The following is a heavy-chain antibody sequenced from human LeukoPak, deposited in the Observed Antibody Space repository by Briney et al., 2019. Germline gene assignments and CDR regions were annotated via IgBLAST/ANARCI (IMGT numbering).Heavy chain of an antibody. D-gene: IGHD4-11*01. CDR1: GFTFSSYA. CDR2: ISGSGGST. V-gene: IGHV3-23*01. CDR3: AKDLHDYGNYVGWFDS. Sequence: PGGSLRLSGAASGFTFSSYAMDWVRQAPGKGLEWVSGISGSGGSTYYAESVKGRFTISRDNSKTTLFLQMNSLRAEDTAVYYCAKDLHDYGNYVGWFDSWGQGTLVTVSS. J-gene: IGHJ5*01.